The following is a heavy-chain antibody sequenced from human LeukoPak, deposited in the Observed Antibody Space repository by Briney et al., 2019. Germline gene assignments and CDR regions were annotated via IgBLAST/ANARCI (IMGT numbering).Heavy chain of an antibody. Sequence: GGSLRLSCAASGFTFSSYSMNWVRQAPGKGLEWVSSISSSSSYIYYADSVKGRLTISRDNAKNSLYLQMNSLRAEDTAVYYCAREVPYCSSTSCYTFADYWGQGTLVTVSS. J-gene: IGHJ4*02. CDR1: GFTFSSYS. V-gene: IGHV3-21*01. D-gene: IGHD2-2*02. CDR3: AREVPYCSSTSCYTFADY. CDR2: ISSSSSYI.